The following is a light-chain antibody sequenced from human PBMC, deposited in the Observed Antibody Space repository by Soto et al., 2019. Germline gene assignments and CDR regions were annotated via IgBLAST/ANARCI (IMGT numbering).Light chain of an antibody. CDR1: QSVSSSH. Sequence: DIVLTQSPGTLSLSLGERATLSCRASQSVSSSHLAWYQQRLGQAPRLLIYGTSNRATGIPDRFSGSMSGTDFTLTITSLESEDFAVYYCQQYSSSPETFGQGTKVDIK. V-gene: IGKV3-20*01. J-gene: IGKJ1*01. CDR3: QQYSSSPET. CDR2: GTS.